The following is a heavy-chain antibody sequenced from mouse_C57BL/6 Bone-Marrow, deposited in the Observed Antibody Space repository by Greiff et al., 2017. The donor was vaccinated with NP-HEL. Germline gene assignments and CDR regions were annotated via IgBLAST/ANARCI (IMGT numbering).Heavy chain of an antibody. D-gene: IGHD2-1*01. V-gene: IGHV1-19*01. CDR3: ARFFYGNYDY. Sequence: EVQLQQSGPVLVKPGASVKMSCKASGYTFTDYYMNWVKQSHGKSLEWIGVINPYNGGTSYNQKFKGKATLTVDKSSSTAYMELNSLTSEDSAVYYGARFFYGNYDYWGQGTTLTVSS. CDR2: INPYNGGT. J-gene: IGHJ2*01. CDR1: GYTFTDYY.